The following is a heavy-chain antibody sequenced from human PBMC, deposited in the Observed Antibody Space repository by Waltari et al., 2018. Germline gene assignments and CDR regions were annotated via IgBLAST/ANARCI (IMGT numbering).Heavy chain of an antibody. D-gene: IGHD3-22*01. J-gene: IGHJ4*02. V-gene: IGHV3-23*01. CDR3: ANGIRGLLISRIDY. CDR2: ISGSGGST. CDR1: GFTFSSYA. Sequence: EVQLLESGGGLVQPGGSLRLSCAASGFTFSSYAMRWVRPAPGKGLEWVSAISGSGGSTYYADSVKGRFTISRDNSKNTLYLQMNSLRAEDTAVYYCANGIRGLLISRIDYWGQGTLVTVSS.